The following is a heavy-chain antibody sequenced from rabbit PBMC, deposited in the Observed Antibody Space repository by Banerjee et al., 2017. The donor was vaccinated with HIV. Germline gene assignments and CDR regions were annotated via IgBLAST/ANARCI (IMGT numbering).Heavy chain of an antibody. J-gene: IGHJ4*01. D-gene: IGHD4-1*01. CDR3: ARGDDSSGWGLYF. CDR1: GFDFSSYH. Sequence: QEQLKETGGGLVQPGGSLTLSCKASGFDFSSYHMGWVRQAPGKGLEWIGDIVPRSGSTYYASWVNGRFTISRTSSTTVTLQVTSLTAADTATYFCARGDDSSGWGLYFWGQGTLVTVS. CDR2: IVPRSGST. V-gene: IGHV1S45*01.